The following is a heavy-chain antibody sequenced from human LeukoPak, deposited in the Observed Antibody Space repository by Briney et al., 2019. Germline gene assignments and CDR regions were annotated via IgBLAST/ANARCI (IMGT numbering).Heavy chain of an antibody. CDR2: ISWNSGSI. J-gene: IGHJ2*01. V-gene: IGHV3-9*01. CDR3: AKVHSGYDFNWYFDL. CDR1: GFTFDDYA. Sequence: GGSLRLSCAASGFTFDDYAMHWVRQAPGKGLEWVSDISWNSGSIGYADSVKGRFTISRDNAKNSLYLQMNSLIAEDTALYYCAKVHSGYDFNWYFDLWGRGTLVTVSS. D-gene: IGHD5-12*01.